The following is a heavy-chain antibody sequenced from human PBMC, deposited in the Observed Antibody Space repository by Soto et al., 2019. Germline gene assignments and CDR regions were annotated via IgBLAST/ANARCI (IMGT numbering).Heavy chain of an antibody. CDR1: GGTFSSYA. V-gene: IGHV1-69*13. J-gene: IGHJ4*02. D-gene: IGHD5-18*01. CDR3: ASESPRRGYSYGPFDY. Sequence: SVKVSCKASGGTFSSYAISWVRRAPGQGLEWMGGIIPIFGTANYAQKFQGRVTITADESTSTAYMELSSLRSEDTAVYYCASESPRRGYSYGPFDYWGQGTLVTVSS. CDR2: IIPIFGTA.